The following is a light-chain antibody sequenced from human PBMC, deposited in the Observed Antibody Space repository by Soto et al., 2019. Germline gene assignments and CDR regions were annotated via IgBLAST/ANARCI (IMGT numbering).Light chain of an antibody. CDR1: SSDVGGYNY. V-gene: IGLV2-14*01. Sequence: QSVLTQPASVSGSPGQSITISCTGTSSDVGGYNYVSWYQQHPVKAPKLMIYDVTNRPSGVSDRFSGSKSGNTASLTISGLQAEDEADYYCSSYTSSSTPHVFGTGTKVT. CDR3: SSYTSSSTPHV. J-gene: IGLJ1*01. CDR2: DVT.